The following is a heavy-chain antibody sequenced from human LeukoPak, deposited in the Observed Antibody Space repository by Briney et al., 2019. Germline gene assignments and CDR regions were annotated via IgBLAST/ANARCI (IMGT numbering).Heavy chain of an antibody. Sequence: GGSLRLSCAVSGFTFSRHGMHWVRQAPGKGLEWVAIISNDGSRKYYAHSVEGRFTISRDNSKNTLYLQMDSLRAEDTAVYYCARDRAWNYFDYWGQGTLVTVSS. V-gene: IGHV3-30*03. D-gene: IGHD3-3*01. J-gene: IGHJ4*02. CDR2: ISNDGSRK. CDR3: ARDRAWNYFDY. CDR1: GFTFSRHG.